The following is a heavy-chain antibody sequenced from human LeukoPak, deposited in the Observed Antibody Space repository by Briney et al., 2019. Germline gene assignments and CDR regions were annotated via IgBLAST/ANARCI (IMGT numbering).Heavy chain of an antibody. CDR1: GLSLSTSGMC. CDR3: ARSYSSSWYSPDY. Sequence: SGPTVVNPTQTLTRTCTISGLSLSTSGMCMSWIRQPPGKAVEWLARIDWDDDKYYSTSLKTRLTISKDTSKNQVVLTMTNMDPVDTATYYCARSYSSSWYSPDYWGQGTLDTVSS. V-gene: IGHV2-70*11. J-gene: IGHJ4*02. CDR2: IDWDDDK. D-gene: IGHD6-13*01.